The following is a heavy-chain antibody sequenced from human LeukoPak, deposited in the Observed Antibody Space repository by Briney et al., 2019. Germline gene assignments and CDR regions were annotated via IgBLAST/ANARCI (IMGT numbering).Heavy chain of an antibody. D-gene: IGHD4-11*01. V-gene: IGHV1-2*02. J-gene: IGHJ6*03. CDR2: INPNSGGT. CDR1: GYTFTGYY. CDR3: ARGMTTVTIPGYYYYYYMDV. Sequence: ASVKVSCNASGYTFTGYYMHWVRQAPGQGLEWMGWINPNSGGTNYAQKFQGRVTMTRDTSISTAYMELSRLRSDDTAVYYCARGMTTVTIPGYYYYYYMDVWGKGTTVTVSS.